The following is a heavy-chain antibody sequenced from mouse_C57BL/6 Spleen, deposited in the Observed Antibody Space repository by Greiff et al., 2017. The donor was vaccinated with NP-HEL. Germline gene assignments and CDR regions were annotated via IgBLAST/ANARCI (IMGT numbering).Heavy chain of an antibody. CDR3: ARAYSNFDY. CDR1: GYSFTGYY. V-gene: IGHV1-42*01. D-gene: IGHD2-5*01. J-gene: IGHJ2*01. CDR2: INPSTGGT. Sequence: EVQLHQSGPELVKPGASVKISCKASGYSFTGYYMNWVKQSPEKSLEWIGEINPSTGGTTYNQKFKAKATLTVDKSSSTAYMQLKSLTSEDSAVYYCARAYSNFDYWGQGTTLTVSS.